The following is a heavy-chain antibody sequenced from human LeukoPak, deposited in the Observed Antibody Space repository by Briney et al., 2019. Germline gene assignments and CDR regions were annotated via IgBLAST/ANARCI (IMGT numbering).Heavy chain of an antibody. CDR2: IKQDGSEK. J-gene: IGHJ5*02. CDR3: ARGGVVHVKKHNWFDP. D-gene: IGHD3-3*01. V-gene: IGHV3-7*01. Sequence: PGGSLRLSCAASGFTFSSYWMSWVRQAPGKGLEWVANIKQDGSEKYYVDSVKGRFTISRDNAKNSLYLQMNSLRAEDTAVYYCARGGVVHVKKHNWFDPWGQGTLVTVSS. CDR1: GFTFSSYW.